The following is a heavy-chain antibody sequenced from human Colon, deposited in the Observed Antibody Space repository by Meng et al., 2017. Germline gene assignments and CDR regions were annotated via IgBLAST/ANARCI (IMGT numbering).Heavy chain of an antibody. D-gene: IGHD1-26*01. CDR2: INHGGST. Sequence: LRQGGAGLLKPSEALSLTRAVYGESSGNYFWNWIRQTPGKGLEWIGEINHGGSTNYNPSLKSRVTISLDMSKNQFSLNLTSVTAADTAVYYCAGGPWELDYWGQGTLVTVSS. CDR1: GESSGNYF. J-gene: IGHJ4*02. CDR3: AGGPWELDY. V-gene: IGHV4-34*01.